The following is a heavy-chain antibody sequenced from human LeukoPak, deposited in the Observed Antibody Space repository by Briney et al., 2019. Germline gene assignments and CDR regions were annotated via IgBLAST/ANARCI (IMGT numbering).Heavy chain of an antibody. J-gene: IGHJ4*02. D-gene: IGHD3-22*01. CDR1: GYTFTSYG. CDR2: IGAYNGNT. V-gene: IGHV1-18*01. Sequence: ASVKVSCKASGYTFTSYGISWVRQAPGQGLEWMGWIGAYNGNTNYAQKLQGRVTMTTDTSTSTAYMELRSLRSDDTAVYYCARDRWSHDSSGYYDAYYFDYWGQGTLVTLSS. CDR3: ARDRWSHDSSGYYDAYYFDY.